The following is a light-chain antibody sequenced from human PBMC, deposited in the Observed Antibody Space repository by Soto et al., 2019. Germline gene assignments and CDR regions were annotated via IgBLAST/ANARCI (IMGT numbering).Light chain of an antibody. J-gene: IGKJ5*01. V-gene: IGKV1-12*01. CDR2: AAS. Sequence: DIQMSQSPSTLSASVGDRVTITCRTSQSIDGWLAWYQQKPGKAPKLLIYAASSLQSGVPSRFSGSGSGTEFTLTISNLQPEDFATYYCQQANSPPLTFGGGTRLEIK. CDR1: QSIDGW. CDR3: QQANSPPLT.